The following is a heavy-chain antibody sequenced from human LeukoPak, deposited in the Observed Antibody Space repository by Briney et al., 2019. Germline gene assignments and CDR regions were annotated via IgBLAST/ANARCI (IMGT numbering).Heavy chain of an antibody. J-gene: IGHJ4*02. D-gene: IGHD5-24*01. CDR2: IYPGDSDN. V-gene: IGHV5-51*01. Sequence: KVSCKASGGTFSSYAISWVRQMPGKGLEWMGIIYPGDSDNRYSPSFQGQVTISADKSISTAYLQWSSLKASDTAMYYCASMATINSYFDYWGQGTLVTVSS. CDR3: ASMATINSYFDY. CDR1: GGTFSSYA.